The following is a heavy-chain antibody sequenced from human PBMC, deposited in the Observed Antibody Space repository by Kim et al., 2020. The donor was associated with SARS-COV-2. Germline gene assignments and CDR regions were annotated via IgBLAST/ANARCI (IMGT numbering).Heavy chain of an antibody. CDR2: T. D-gene: IGHD6-19*01. J-gene: IGHJ4*02. CDR3: ARDRGSGWDY. Sequence: TNYAQKFQGRVTMTRDTSISTAYMELSGLRSDDTAVYYCARDRGSGWDYWGQGTLVIVSS. V-gene: IGHV1-2*02.